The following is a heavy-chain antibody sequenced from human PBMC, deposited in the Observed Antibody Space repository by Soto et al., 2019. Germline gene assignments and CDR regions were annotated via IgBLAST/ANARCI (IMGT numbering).Heavy chain of an antibody. Sequence: PGGSLRLSCAASGFTFSSYWMSWVRPAPGEGLEWVANIKQDGSEKYYVDSVKGRFTISRDNAKNSLYLQMNSLRAEDTAVYYCARTQGLLPPLHYYYMDVWGKGTTVTVSS. CDR1: GFTFSSYW. V-gene: IGHV3-7*01. CDR3: ARTQGLLPPLHYYYMDV. D-gene: IGHD2-21*02. CDR2: IKQDGSEK. J-gene: IGHJ6*03.